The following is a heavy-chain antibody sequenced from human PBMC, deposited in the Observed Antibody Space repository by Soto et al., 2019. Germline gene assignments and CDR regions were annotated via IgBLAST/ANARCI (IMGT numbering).Heavy chain of an antibody. Sequence: RGSLRLSCAASGFTFSDYAMHWVRQAPGKGLEWVAVVSHDGRNTHYADSVKGRFTISRDSSKNTVSLEMTSLRAEDTAVYYCAKGEWQCLDTDVFNFWGQGALVTVSS. J-gene: IGHJ4*02. D-gene: IGHD6-19*01. V-gene: IGHV3-30*18. CDR3: AKGEWQCLDTDVFNF. CDR1: GFTFSDYA. CDR2: VSHDGRNT.